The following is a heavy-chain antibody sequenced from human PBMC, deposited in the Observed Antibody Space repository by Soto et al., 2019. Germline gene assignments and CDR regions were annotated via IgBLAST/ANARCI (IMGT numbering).Heavy chain of an antibody. V-gene: IGHV1-3*05. D-gene: IGHD6-13*01. J-gene: IGHJ5*02. CDR1: GYTFTSHA. CDR2: INAGNGNT. CDR3: ARDGIAAAGTSWFDP. Sequence: QVQLVQSGAEEKKPGASVKVSCKASGYTFTSHAMHWVRQAPGQRLEWMGWINAGNGNTKYSQKSQGSVTITTDTSARTAYMELSSLRSEDTAVYYCARDGIAAAGTSWFDPWGQGTLVTVSS.